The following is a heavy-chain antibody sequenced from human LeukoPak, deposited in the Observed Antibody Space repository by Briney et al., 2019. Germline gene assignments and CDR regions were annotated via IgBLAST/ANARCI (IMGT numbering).Heavy chain of an antibody. CDR3: ARDPYTGSMFDH. D-gene: IGHD1-1*01. CDR1: GFTFKSSS. J-gene: IGHJ4*01. Sequence: GGSLRLSCVTSGFTFKSSSMSWVRQAPGKGLEWVAFIGHFTGDIFYADSVKGRFNISRDDAKDSVYLQMNSLRVDDTAVYFCARDPYTGSMFDHWGHGTLVTVSS. V-gene: IGHV3-21*01. CDR2: IGHFTGDI.